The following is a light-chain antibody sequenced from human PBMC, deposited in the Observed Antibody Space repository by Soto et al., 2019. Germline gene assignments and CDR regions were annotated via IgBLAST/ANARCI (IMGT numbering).Light chain of an antibody. CDR3: QQYNNWPPYT. Sequence: EILMTQSPATLSVSPGERATLSCRASQSVSSNLAWYQQKPGQAPRLLIYGASARAAGIPARFSGRGSGTEFTLTISSLQSEDFAVYYCQQYNNWPPYTFGQGTKLEIK. J-gene: IGKJ2*01. CDR1: QSVSSN. CDR2: GAS. V-gene: IGKV3-15*01.